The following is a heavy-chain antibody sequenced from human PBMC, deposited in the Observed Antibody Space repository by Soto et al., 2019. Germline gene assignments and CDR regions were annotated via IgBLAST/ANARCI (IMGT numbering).Heavy chain of an antibody. J-gene: IGHJ3*02. D-gene: IGHD2-8*01. CDR3: AKDATSFNGVWAPFEM. V-gene: IGHV3-23*01. Sequence: EVQLLESGGGVVQPGGSLRLSCAASGFTFSDYAMSWVRQTPGKGLQWGSGVGGSDDDKHYADSVRGRFIVSRDNSKNTLYLQMNSLGADDTAIYYCAKDATSFNGVWAPFEMWGQGTEVTVSS. CDR2: VGGSDDDK. CDR1: GFTFSDYA.